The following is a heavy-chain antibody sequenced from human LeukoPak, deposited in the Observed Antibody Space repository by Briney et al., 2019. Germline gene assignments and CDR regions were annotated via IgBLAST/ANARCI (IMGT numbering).Heavy chain of an antibody. CDR1: GFTFSDYY. J-gene: IGHJ4*02. Sequence: GGSLRLSCAASGFTFSDYYMSWIRQAPGKGLEWVSYISSSSNTIYYADSVRGRFTISRDNSKSTLSLQMNSLRADDTAIYYCATYRQVLLPFESWGQGTLVTVSS. CDR3: ATYRQVLLPFES. V-gene: IGHV3-11*01. CDR2: ISSSSNTI. D-gene: IGHD2-8*02.